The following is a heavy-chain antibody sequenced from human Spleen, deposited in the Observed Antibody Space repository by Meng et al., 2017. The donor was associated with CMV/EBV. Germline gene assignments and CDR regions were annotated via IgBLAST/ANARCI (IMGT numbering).Heavy chain of an antibody. Sequence: SETLSLTCTVSGGSISSYYWSWIRQPPGKGLEWIGYIYYSGSTNYNPSLKSRVTISVDTSKNQFSLKLSSVTAADMAVYYCARSYYDSSGYYWGQGTLVTVSS. CDR3: ARSYYDSSGYY. CDR2: IYYSGST. J-gene: IGHJ4*02. CDR1: GGSISSYY. D-gene: IGHD3-22*01. V-gene: IGHV4-59*01.